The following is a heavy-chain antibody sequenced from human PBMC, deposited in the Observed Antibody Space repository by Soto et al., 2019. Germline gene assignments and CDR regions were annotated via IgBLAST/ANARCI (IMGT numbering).Heavy chain of an antibody. J-gene: IGHJ4*02. V-gene: IGHV1-69*08. Sequence: SEKVSCKASGGTFSSYTISWVRQAPGQGLEWMGRIIPILGTANYAQKFQGRVTITAGKSTSTAYMELSSLRSEDTAVYYCARGYRIGIAVAGTWDYWGQGTLVTVSS. CDR1: GGTFSSYT. D-gene: IGHD6-19*01. CDR2: IIPILGTA. CDR3: ARGYRIGIAVAGTWDY.